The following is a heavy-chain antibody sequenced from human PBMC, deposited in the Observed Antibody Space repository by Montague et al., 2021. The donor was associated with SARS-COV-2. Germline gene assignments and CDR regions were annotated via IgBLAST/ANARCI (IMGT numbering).Heavy chain of an antibody. J-gene: IGHJ4*02. CDR3: AKASSSGFGESDC. CDR2: ITGSGAST. D-gene: IGHD3-10*01. V-gene: IGHV3-23*01. Sequence: SLRLSCAASGFTFSSYAMSWVRQAPGKGLEWVSGITGSGASTHYADSVKGRFTISRDNSKNTLYLQMSSLRAEDTAVYYCAKASSSGFGESDCWGQGTLVTVSS. CDR1: GFTFSSYA.